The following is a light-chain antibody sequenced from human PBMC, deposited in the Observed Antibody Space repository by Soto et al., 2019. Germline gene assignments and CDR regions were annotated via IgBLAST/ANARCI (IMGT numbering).Light chain of an antibody. V-gene: IGLV2-14*01. Sequence: QSVLTQPASGSGSPGQSISISCTGTSSDGGGYNYVSWYQQHPGKAPKLMIYDVSNRPSGVSNRFSGSNSGHTASLTISGLQAEDEADYYCSSYTSSSTYVSGTGSKVPVL. J-gene: IGLJ1*01. CDR2: DVS. CDR1: SSDGGGYNY. CDR3: SSYTSSSTYV.